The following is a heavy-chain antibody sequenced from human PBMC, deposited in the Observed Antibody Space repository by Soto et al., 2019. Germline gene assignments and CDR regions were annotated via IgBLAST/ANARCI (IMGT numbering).Heavy chain of an antibody. CDR3: ARDKITGLFDY. V-gene: IGHV4-34*01. CDR2: INHSGST. J-gene: IGHJ4*02. Sequence: SETLSLTCAVYGGSFSGYYWTWIRQPPGTGLEWIGEINHSGSTNYNPSLKSRVTTSVDTSKNQFSLELTSVTAADTAVYYCARDKITGLFDYWGQGTLVTVSS. CDR1: GGSFSGYY. D-gene: IGHD2-8*02.